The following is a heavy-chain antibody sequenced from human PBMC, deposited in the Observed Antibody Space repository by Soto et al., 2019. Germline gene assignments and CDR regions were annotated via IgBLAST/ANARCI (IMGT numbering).Heavy chain of an antibody. J-gene: IGHJ2*01. D-gene: IGHD2-2*01. V-gene: IGHV1-18*01. Sequence: QVQLVQSGDEVKNPGASVKVSCKASGYTFTNYGISWVRQAPGQGLEWMAWISPYNGNTKYPQKLQGRVTMTTDTSMRTSYMELRSLRSDDTAVYFCARDGDRCTSTRCSPWPDTRFALGGRGPVVTV. CDR2: ISPYNGNT. CDR1: GYTFTNYG. CDR3: ARDGDRCTSTRCSPWPDTRFAL.